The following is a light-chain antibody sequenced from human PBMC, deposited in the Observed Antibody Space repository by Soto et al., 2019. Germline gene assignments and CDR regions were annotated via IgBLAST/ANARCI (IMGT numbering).Light chain of an antibody. Sequence: DIPMTQSPSSLSASVGDRVTITCRASQGIRNDLGWYQQKAGKAPKRLIFAASSLHSGVPSRFSGGGSGAEFTLTITSLQPEDFATYYCQQYNSYSPLTFGGGTKVEIK. CDR3: QQYNSYSPLT. CDR2: AAS. CDR1: QGIRND. J-gene: IGKJ4*01. V-gene: IGKV1-17*01.